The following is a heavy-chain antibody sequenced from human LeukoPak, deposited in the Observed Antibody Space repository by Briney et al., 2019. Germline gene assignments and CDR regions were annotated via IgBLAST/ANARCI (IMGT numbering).Heavy chain of an antibody. V-gene: IGHV3-7*01. D-gene: IGHD2/OR15-2a*01. Sequence: GGSLRLSCAASGFTFHNNGMSWVRQAPGKGLEWVAHIKQNGNEKSYVDSVKGRFTISRDDAKNSLYLQMNSLRAEDTAVYYCTRDFQNIATDYWGQGTLVTVSS. CDR3: TRDFQNIATDY. J-gene: IGHJ4*02. CDR1: GFTFHNNG. CDR2: IKQNGNEK.